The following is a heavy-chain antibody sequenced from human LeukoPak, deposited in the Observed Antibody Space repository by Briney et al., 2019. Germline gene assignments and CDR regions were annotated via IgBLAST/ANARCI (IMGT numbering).Heavy chain of an antibody. V-gene: IGHV3-43D*03. CDR1: GFTFSSYS. CDR3: AKNYYGLDYYYMDV. CDR2: ITWDGGRT. D-gene: IGHD3-3*01. J-gene: IGHJ6*03. Sequence: GGSLRLSCAASGFTFSSYSMNWVRQAPGKGLEWVSLITWDGGRTYYADSVKGRFTISRDNGKNSLYLQMNSLRAEDTALYYCAKNYYGLDYYYMDVWGKGTTVIVSS.